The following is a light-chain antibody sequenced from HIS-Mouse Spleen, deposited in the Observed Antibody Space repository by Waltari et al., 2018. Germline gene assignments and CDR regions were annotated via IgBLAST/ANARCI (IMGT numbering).Light chain of an antibody. V-gene: IGLV2-11*01. J-gene: IGLJ1*01. CDR2: DVI. Sequence: QSALTQPRSVSGSPGQSVTISCTGTSSAVGGYNYVPWYQQHPGKAPKLMIYDVIKRPPGVPDRFSGSKSGNTASLTISGLQAEDEADYYCCSYAGSYTYVFGTGTKVTVL. CDR3: CSYAGSYTYV. CDR1: SSAVGGYNY.